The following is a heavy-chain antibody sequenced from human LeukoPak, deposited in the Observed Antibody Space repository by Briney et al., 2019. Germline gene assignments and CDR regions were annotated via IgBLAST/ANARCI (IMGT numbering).Heavy chain of an antibody. CDR2: TYYRSKWYN. V-gene: IGHV6-1*01. CDR1: GDSVSSNSAA. Sequence: SQTLSLTCAISGDSVSSNSAAWNWIRQSPSRGLEWLGRTYYRSKWYNDYAVSVKGRITINPDTSKNRFSLQLNSVTPEDTAVYYCARANSGDIVVVPAAPLFDYWGQGTLVTVSS. CDR3: ARANSGDIVVVPAAPLFDY. D-gene: IGHD2-2*01. J-gene: IGHJ4*02.